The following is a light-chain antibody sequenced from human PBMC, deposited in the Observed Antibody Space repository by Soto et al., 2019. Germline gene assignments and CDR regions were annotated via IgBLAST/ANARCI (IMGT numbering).Light chain of an antibody. CDR1: QSVSSGY. V-gene: IGKV3D-20*02. CDR2: ETS. J-gene: IGKJ2*01. Sequence: EIVLTQSPGTLSLSPGERATLSCRASQSVSSGYLAWYQQKPGQAPRLLIYETSIRATVIPDRFSGSGSGTDFTLTISRLEPEDFATYYCQQANSFPYTFGQGTKLEIK. CDR3: QQANSFPYT.